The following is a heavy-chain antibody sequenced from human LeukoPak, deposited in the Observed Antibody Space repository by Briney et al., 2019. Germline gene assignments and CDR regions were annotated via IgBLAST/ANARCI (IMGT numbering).Heavy chain of an antibody. V-gene: IGHV4-59*11. J-gene: IGHJ4*02. D-gene: IGHD5-24*01. CDR2: IYYSGST. CDR1: GGSISSHY. CDR3: ARDPGGYNSLWGFDY. Sequence: PSEPLSLTCTVSGGSISSHYWSWIRQPPGKGLEWIGYIYYSGSTNYNPSLKSRVTISVDTSKNQFSLKLSSVAAADTAVYYCARDPGGYNSLWGFDYWGQGTLVTVSS.